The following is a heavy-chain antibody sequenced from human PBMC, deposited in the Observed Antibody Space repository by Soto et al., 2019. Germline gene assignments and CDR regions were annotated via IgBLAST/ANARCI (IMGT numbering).Heavy chain of an antibody. CDR1: GGSISTYY. D-gene: IGHD3-9*01. CDR3: ARNPIRHYDILTGQTIYPEFNWFDP. J-gene: IGHJ5*02. Sequence: QVQLQESGPGLVKPSETLSLTCTVSGGSISTYYWSWIRQPPGKGLEWIGYVYYTGSTSYNPSLKSRVTMSADTSKNQFSLKVTSVTAADTAVYYCARNPIRHYDILTGQTIYPEFNWFDPWGQGTLVTVSS. V-gene: IGHV4-59*08. CDR2: VYYTGST.